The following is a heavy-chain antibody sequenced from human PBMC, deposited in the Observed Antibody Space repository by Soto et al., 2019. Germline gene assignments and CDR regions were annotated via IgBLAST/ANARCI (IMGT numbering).Heavy chain of an antibody. V-gene: IGHV3-23*01. CDR2: LSSSGGNT. J-gene: IGHJ4*02. D-gene: IGHD3-22*01. Sequence: EVQLLESGGDLVQPGGSLRLSCAASGFTFGTYAMAWVRQAPGRGLGWVSALSSSGGNTYYADSVKGRFTISRDNSKNTMYLQINSLRAEDTAVDYCAKTLGSSNSRGYYPGAFDYWGQGTPVTVSS. CDR1: GFTFGTYA. CDR3: AKTLGSSNSRGYYPGAFDY.